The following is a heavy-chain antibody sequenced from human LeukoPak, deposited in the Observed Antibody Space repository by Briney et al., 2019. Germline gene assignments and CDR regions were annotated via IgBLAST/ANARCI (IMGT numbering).Heavy chain of an antibody. V-gene: IGHV3-30*18. CDR3: AKDLFLDY. CDR2: ISYDGTDK. J-gene: IGHJ4*02. D-gene: IGHD3-3*01. CDR1: GFNFRSYG. Sequence: GGSLRLSCAASGFNFRSYGMQWVRQAPGKGLEWVTLISYDGTDKYYAASVRGRFTISRDNSKNTLYLQMNSLRAEDTAVYYCAKDLFLDYWGQGTLVTVSS.